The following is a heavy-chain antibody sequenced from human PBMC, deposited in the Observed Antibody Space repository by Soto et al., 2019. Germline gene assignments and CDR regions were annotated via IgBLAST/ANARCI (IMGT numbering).Heavy chain of an antibody. CDR1: GGTFSSYA. J-gene: IGHJ4*02. D-gene: IGHD2-15*01. V-gene: IGHV1-69*13. CDR2: IIPIFGTA. Sequence: GASVKVSCKASGGTFSSYAISWVRQAPGQGLEWMGGIIPIFGTANYAQKFQGRVTITADESTSTAYMELSSLRSEDTAVYYCARTGYCSGGSCLLDLFDYWGQGTLVTVSS. CDR3: ARTGYCSGGSCLLDLFDY.